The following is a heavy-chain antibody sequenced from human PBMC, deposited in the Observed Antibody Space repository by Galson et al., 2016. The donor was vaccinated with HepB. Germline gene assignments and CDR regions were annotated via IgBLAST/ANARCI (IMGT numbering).Heavy chain of an antibody. Sequence: SLRLSCAASGFTSNNCWMHWVRQVPGEGLVWVSRINNDGSDTDYADSVKGRFTISRDNAKNTLYLQMNSLRAEDTAVYYCVKHSSAWYVDRRASFDSWGQGTLVTVSS. J-gene: IGHJ4*02. CDR2: INNDGSDT. CDR3: VKHSSAWYVDRRASFDS. D-gene: IGHD6-19*01. CDR1: GFTSNNCW. V-gene: IGHV3-74*01.